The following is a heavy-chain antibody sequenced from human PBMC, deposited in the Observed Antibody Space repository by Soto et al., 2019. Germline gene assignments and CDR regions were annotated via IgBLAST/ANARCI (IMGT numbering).Heavy chain of an antibody. D-gene: IGHD2-15*01. CDR2: IYYSGST. V-gene: IGHV4-31*03. CDR1: GGSLSSGGYY. Sequence: PSETLSLTCTVSGGSLSSGGYYWSWIRQHPGKGLEWIGYIYYSGSTYYNPSLKSRVTISVDTSKNQFSLKLSSVTAADTAVYYCARDHPVSGYFDYWGQGTLGTVSS. CDR3: ARDHPVSGYFDY. J-gene: IGHJ4*02.